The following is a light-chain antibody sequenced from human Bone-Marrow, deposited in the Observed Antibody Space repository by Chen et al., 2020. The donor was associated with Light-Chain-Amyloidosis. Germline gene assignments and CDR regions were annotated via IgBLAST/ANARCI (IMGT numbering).Light chain of an antibody. CDR2: DGD. V-gene: IGLV2-14*03. CDR1: NNDVGHYNY. Sequence: SALTPPASLSGSPGQSLTHSCTGTNNDVGHYNYFSWYQQHPGKAPKLIIYDGDNRPSGVSNRFSGSKSGNTASLTISGLQAGDEADYYCSSYTSTSTLYVFGTGTKVTVL. CDR3: SSYTSTSTLYV. J-gene: IGLJ1*01.